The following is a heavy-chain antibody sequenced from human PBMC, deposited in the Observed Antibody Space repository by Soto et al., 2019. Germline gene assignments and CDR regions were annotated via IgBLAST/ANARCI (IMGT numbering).Heavy chain of an antibody. J-gene: IGHJ4*02. CDR2: ISGSVDST. D-gene: IGHD6-19*01. V-gene: IGHV3-23*01. CDR1: GFTFSTYA. Sequence: PGGSLRLSCAASGFTFSTYAMNWVRQAPGKGLEWVSGISGSVDSTYYAVSVKGRFTVSRDNSKNTLYLQMNSLRAEDTAVFYCAKERSSGWSFDYWGQGTLVTVSS. CDR3: AKERSSGWSFDY.